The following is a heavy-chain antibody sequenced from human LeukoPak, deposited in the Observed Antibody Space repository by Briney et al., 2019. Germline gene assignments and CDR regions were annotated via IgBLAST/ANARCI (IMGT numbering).Heavy chain of an antibody. CDR3: ARQWLVSPLFDY. CDR1: GVSISSSSHF. V-gene: IGHV4-39*01. CDR2: IYYSGTS. D-gene: IGHD6-19*01. J-gene: IGHJ4*02. Sequence: PSETLSLTCTVSGVSISSSSHFWGWIRQPPGKGLEWIGAIYYSGTSYYNPSLKGRVTISVDTSKSQFSLKLSSVTAADTAVYYCARQWLVSPLFDYWGQGTLVTVSS.